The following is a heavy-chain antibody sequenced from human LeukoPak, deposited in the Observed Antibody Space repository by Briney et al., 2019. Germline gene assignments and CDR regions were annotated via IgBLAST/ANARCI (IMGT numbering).Heavy chain of an antibody. J-gene: IGHJ4*02. CDR1: GGPFSGYY. CDR3: ARDLFNYYDSSGRDDY. V-gene: IGHV4-34*01. Sequence: SETLSLTCAVYGGPFSGYYWSWIRQPPGKGLEWIGEINHSGSTNYNPSLKSRVTISVDTSKNQFSLKLSSVTAADTAVYYCARDLFNYYDSSGRDDYWGQGTLVTVSS. CDR2: INHSGST. D-gene: IGHD3-22*01.